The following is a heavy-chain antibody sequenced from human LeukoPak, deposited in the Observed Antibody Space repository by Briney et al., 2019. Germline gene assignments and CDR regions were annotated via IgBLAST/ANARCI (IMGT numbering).Heavy chain of an antibody. CDR3: ANFLITWCFDY. Sequence: GGSLRLSCAASGFTFSSYAMSWVRQAPGKGLEWVSAISGSGGSTYYADSVKGRFTISRANSKNTLYLQMNSLRAEATAVYYCANFLITWCFDYWGQGTLVTVSS. CDR2: ISGSGGST. V-gene: IGHV3-23*01. CDR1: GFTFSSYA. D-gene: IGHD3-16*01. J-gene: IGHJ4*02.